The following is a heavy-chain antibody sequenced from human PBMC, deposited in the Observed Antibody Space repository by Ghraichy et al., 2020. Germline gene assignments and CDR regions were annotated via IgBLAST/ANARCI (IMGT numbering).Heavy chain of an antibody. CDR2: INGAGVSP. CDR3: VNHTDYGDFIFSC. V-gene: IGHV3-23*01. J-gene: IGHJ4*02. CDR1: GFTFSSSA. D-gene: IGHD4-17*01. Sequence: GGSLRLSCAASGFTFSSSAMSWVRQAPGKGLDWVSAINGAGVSPHYADSVKGRFSISRDNSKSTLYLQMNSLRADDTAVYYFVNHTDYGDFIFSCWGQGTLVTVS.